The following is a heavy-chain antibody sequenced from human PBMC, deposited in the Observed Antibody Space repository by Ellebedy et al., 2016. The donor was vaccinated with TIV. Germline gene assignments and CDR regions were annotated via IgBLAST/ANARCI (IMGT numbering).Heavy chain of an antibody. Sequence: MPSETLSLTCAVYGGSFSDYYWSWIRQPPGKGLEWIGEINDSGSTNENPSLKSRVTISIDTSKNQFSLKLNSVTAADTAVYYCAREVRRDFYGGYAEYFQDWGQGTLVTVSS. CDR3: AREVRRDFYGGYAEYFQD. CDR1: GGSFSDYY. CDR2: INDSGST. D-gene: IGHD2/OR15-2a*01. V-gene: IGHV4-34*01. J-gene: IGHJ1*01.